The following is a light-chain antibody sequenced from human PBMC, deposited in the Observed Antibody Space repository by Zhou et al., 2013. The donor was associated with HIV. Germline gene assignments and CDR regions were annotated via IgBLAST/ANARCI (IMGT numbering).Light chain of an antibody. CDR1: QSLLHSNGYNY. J-gene: IGKJ4*01. V-gene: IGKV2D-29*01. Sequence: DIVMTQSPLSLPVTPGEPASISCRSSQSLLHSNGYNYLDWYLQKPGQPPQLLIYEVSNRFSGVPDRFSGSGSGTEFTLKISRLEAEDVGVYYCMESINLPLTFGGGTKVEIK. CDR2: EVS. CDR3: MESINLPLT.